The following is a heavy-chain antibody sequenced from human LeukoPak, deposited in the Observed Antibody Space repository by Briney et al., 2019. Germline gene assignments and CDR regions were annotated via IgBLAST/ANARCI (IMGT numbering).Heavy chain of an antibody. CDR1: GGSIRSSYYY. Sequence: SETLSLTCTVSGGSIRSSYYYWGWIRQPPGKGLEWIGSIYDSGSTYHNPSLKSRVTISVGTSKNQFSLKLSSLTAADTAVYYCAREGAGTGYYYGLDVWGQGTTVTVSS. CDR3: AREGAGTGYYYGLDV. J-gene: IGHJ6*02. V-gene: IGHV4-39*07. D-gene: IGHD1-1*01. CDR2: IYDSGST.